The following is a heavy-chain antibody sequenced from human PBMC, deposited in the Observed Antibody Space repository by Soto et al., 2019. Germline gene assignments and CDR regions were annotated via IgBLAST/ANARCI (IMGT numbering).Heavy chain of an antibody. J-gene: IGHJ4*02. V-gene: IGHV3-15*01. CDR3: TTGGVVNTYYFDY. CDR2: IKSKTDGGTT. CDR1: GFTFSNAW. D-gene: IGHD3-3*01. Sequence: GGSLRLSCAASGFTFSNAWMSWVRQAPGKGLEWVGRIKSKTDGGTTDYAAPVKGRFTISRDDSKNTLYLQMNSLKTEDTAVYYCTTGGVVNTYYFDYWGQGTLVTVSS.